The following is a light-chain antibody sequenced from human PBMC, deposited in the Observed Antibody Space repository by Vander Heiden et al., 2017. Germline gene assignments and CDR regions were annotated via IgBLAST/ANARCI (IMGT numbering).Light chain of an antibody. V-gene: IGLV3-10*01. CDR1: ALPKKY. CDR2: EDS. CDR3: YSTDSSGNHWV. Sequence: SYELTQPPSASVSPGQTARITCSGDALPKKYAYWYQQKSGQAPVLVIYEDSRRPSEIPERFSGSSSGTMATLTISGAQVEDEADYYCYSTDSSGNHWVFGGGTKLTVL. J-gene: IGLJ3*02.